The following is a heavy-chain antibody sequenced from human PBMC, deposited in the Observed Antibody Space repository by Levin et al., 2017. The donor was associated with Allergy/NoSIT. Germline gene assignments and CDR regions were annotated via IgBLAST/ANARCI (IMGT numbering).Heavy chain of an antibody. CDR1: GGSISTSTYH. D-gene: IGHD2-8*01. CDR2: IYYRGNV. Sequence: KPSETLSLTCTVSGGSISTSTYHWGWIRQPPGKGLEWIGSIYYRGNVYYSPSLESRVTLFVDTSNNHFPLKLRSVTAADTAMYYCARLFNGGPGDIWGQGTMVTVSS. V-gene: IGHV4-39*02. CDR3: ARLFNGGPGDI. J-gene: IGHJ3*02.